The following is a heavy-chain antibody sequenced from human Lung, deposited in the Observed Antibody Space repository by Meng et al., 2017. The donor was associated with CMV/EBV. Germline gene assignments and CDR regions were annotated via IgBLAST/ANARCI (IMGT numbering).Heavy chain of an antibody. D-gene: IGHD6-6*01. CDR2: INHSGSI. V-gene: IGHV4-34*01. CDR3: ARSQRPPNPGGIAARVGVMARGYYFDY. Sequence: SETLSLTCAVYGGSFSGYYWSWIRQPPGKGLEWIGEINHSGSINYNPSLKSRVTISVDTSKNQFSLKLSSVTAADTDVYDGARSQRPPNPGGIAARVGVMARGYYFDYWGQGTLVTVSS. J-gene: IGHJ4*02. CDR1: GGSFSGYY.